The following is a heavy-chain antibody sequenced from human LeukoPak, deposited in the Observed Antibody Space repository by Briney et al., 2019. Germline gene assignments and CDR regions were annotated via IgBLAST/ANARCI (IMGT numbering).Heavy chain of an antibody. CDR1: GFTFSDYA. D-gene: IGHD2-2*01. CDR3: ARGVTSWPQGPYHFDN. J-gene: IGHJ4*02. V-gene: IGHV3-30*02. Sequence: PGGSLRLSCAVSGFTFSDYAMHWVRQAPGKGLEWVASIQSNGNEKYSSDSLKGRLTISRDNSKNTLYLQMNSVRPDDTALFYCARGVTSWPQGPYHFDNWGQGILITVSS. CDR2: IQSNGNEK.